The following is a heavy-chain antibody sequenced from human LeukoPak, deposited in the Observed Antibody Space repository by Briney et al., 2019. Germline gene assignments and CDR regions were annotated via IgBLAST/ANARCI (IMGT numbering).Heavy chain of an antibody. CDR1: GFTFSSYA. CDR2: ISSSGSTI. CDR3: ARDSNYYYDSSGYYPKFDY. J-gene: IGHJ4*02. V-gene: IGHV3-11*04. Sequence: GGSLRLSCAASGFTFSSYAMSWIRQAPGKGLEWVSYISSSGSTIYYADSVKGRFTISRDNAKNSLYLQMNSLRAEDTAVYYCARDSNYYYDSSGYYPKFDYWGQGTLVTVSS. D-gene: IGHD3-22*01.